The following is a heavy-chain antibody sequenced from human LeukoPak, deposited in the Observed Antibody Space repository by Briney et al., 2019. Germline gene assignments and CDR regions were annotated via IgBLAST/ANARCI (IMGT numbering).Heavy chain of an antibody. CDR3: ARRYSGPGSPLSY. J-gene: IGHJ4*02. Sequence: GASVKVSCKASGYTFTSYDINWVRQATGRGPEWMGWMNPNSANTGYAQKFQGRVTMTRNTSISTAYMELSSLRSEDTAVYYCARRYSGPGSPLSYWGQGTLVTVSS. CDR2: MNPNSANT. D-gene: IGHD3-10*01. CDR1: GYTFTSYD. V-gene: IGHV1-8*01.